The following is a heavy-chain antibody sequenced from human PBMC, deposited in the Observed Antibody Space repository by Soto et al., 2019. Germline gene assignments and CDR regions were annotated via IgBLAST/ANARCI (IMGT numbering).Heavy chain of an antibody. CDR2: INHSGST. D-gene: IGHD3-10*01. V-gene: IGHV4-34*01. CDR3: ARGFLLWFGELLYYYYYGMDV. CDR1: GGSFSGYY. J-gene: IGHJ6*02. Sequence: SETLSLTCAVYGGSFSGYYWSWIRQPPGKGQEWIGEINHSGSTNYNPSLKSRVTISVDTSKNQFSLKLSSVTAADTAVYYCARGFLLWFGELLYYYYYGMDVWGQGTTVTVSS.